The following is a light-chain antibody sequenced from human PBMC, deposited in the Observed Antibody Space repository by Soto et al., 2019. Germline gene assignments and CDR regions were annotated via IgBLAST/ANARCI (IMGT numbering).Light chain of an antibody. CDR3: QQRCDWPPVT. CDR2: DTS. Sequence: EVVLTQSPATLSLSPGERATLSCRASQNIYYCLAWYQQRPGQAPRLLIYDTSSRAPGITARFSGSGSGTDYTLNISSLEPEDFAVYSCQQRCDWPPVTFGGGTRVEIK. CDR1: QNIYYC. J-gene: IGKJ4*01. V-gene: IGKV3-11*01.